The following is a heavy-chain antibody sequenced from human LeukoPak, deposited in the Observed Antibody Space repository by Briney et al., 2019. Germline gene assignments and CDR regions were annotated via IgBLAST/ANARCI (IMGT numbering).Heavy chain of an antibody. J-gene: IGHJ4*02. CDR1: GFIFSHCA. V-gene: IGHV3-30*03. CDR2: ISYSGNNY. Sequence: GGSMRLSCAASGFIFSHCAVRWGRKARGEGLRWVAFISYSGNNYYYADSVGGLFIIARDASKNTLYVEMNSLRLDDTAIYYCARGPPTSRSEAHFDYWGQGSLVTVSP. D-gene: IGHD5-12*01. CDR3: ARGPPTSRSEAHFDY.